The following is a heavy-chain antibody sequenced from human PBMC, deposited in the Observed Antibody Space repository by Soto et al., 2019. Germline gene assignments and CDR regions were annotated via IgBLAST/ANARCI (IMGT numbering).Heavy chain of an antibody. CDR1: GGTFSSYT. Sequence: QVQLVQSGAEVKKPGSSVKVSCKASGGTFSSYTISWVRQAPGQGLEWMGRIIPILGIANYAQKFQGRVTITADKSTSTAYMELSSLRSEDTAVYYCARSTREVAAAPVYDPWGQGTLVTVSS. CDR3: ARSTREVAAAPVYDP. V-gene: IGHV1-69*02. D-gene: IGHD6-13*01. J-gene: IGHJ5*02. CDR2: IIPILGIA.